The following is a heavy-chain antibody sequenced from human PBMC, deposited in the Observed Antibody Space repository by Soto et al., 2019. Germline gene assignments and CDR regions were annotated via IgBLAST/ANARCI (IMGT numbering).Heavy chain of an antibody. D-gene: IGHD6-19*01. Sequence: EVKVLDSGGGLVQPGGSLRLSCAASGFSISNYVMNWVRQAPGKGLEWVSSVSGRGVGIYADSVRGRFSISRDNSKTTLDLQMNSLRAEDTAVYYCTKGWLDYWGQGTLVTVSS. J-gene: IGHJ4*02. CDR3: TKGWLDY. CDR1: GFSISNYV. V-gene: IGHV3-23*01. CDR2: VSGRGVGI.